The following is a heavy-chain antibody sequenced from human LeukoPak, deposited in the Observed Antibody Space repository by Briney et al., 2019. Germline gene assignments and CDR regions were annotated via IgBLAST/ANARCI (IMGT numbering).Heavy chain of an antibody. J-gene: IGHJ4*02. D-gene: IGHD5-18*01. CDR3: ASGGQLWLHFDY. CDR1: GFTLSSYW. V-gene: IGHV3-7*01. Sequence: QPGGSLRLSCAASGFTLSSYWMSWVRQAPGKGLEWVANIKQDGSEKYYVDSVKGRFTISRDNAKNSLYLQMNSLRAEDTAVYYCASGGQLWLHFDYWCQGTLVTVSS. CDR2: IKQDGSEK.